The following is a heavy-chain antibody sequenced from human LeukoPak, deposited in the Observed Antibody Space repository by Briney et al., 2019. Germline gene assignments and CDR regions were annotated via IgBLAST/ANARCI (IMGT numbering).Heavy chain of an antibody. D-gene: IGHD6-13*01. Sequence: GGSLRLSCAASGFTVSSNYMSWVRQAPGKGLEWVSVIYSGGSTYYADSVKGRFTISRDNSKNTLYLQMNSLKTEDTAVYYCSTSLDDRSIAAAGGYWGQGTLVTVSS. CDR1: GFTVSSNY. V-gene: IGHV3-66*01. J-gene: IGHJ4*02. CDR2: IYSGGST. CDR3: STSLDDRSIAAAGGY.